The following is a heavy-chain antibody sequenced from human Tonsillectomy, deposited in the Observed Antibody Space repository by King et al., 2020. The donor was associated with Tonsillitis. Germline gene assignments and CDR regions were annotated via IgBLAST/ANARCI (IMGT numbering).Heavy chain of an antibody. V-gene: IGHV3-15*01. CDR3: TTDWAVSPDVFLDY. Sequence: EVQLVESGGGLVKPGGSLRLSCAASGFSFSDAWMSWVRQAPGKGLEWLGRIKGKTNGGTVEYPAPDKGRFTISRDDSKSTVFLQMNSLTSDDTAVYYCTTDWAVSPDVFLDYWGQGTLVTVSP. CDR2: IKGKTNGGTV. J-gene: IGHJ4*02. D-gene: IGHD2-2*01. CDR1: GFSFSDAW.